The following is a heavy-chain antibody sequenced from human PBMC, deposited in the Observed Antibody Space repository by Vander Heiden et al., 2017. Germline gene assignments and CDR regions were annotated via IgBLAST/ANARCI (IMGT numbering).Heavy chain of an antibody. J-gene: IGHJ6*02. D-gene: IGHD6-19*01. Sequence: EVQLVESGGGLVQPGGSLRLSCAASGFTFSSYWMSWVRQAPGKGLEWVANIKQDGSEKYYVDSVKGRFTISRDNAKNSLYLQMNSLRAEGTAVYYCARGYAVAGVYYYYGMDVWGQGTTVTASS. CDR1: GFTFSSYW. CDR2: IKQDGSEK. V-gene: IGHV3-7*01. CDR3: ARGYAVAGVYYYYGMDV.